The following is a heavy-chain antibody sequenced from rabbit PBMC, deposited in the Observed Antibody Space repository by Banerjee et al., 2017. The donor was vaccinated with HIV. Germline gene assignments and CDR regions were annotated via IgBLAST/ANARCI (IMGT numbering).Heavy chain of an antibody. J-gene: IGHJ4*01. CDR1: GFTLSSSDY. CDR3: ARRDGADSSNGYAFNL. Sequence: QEQLVESGGGLVQPEGSLTLACKASGFTLSSSDYMCWVRQAPGKGLEWIACMHTTTDITGYANWAKGRFTISKTSSTTVTLQMTSLTAADTATYFCARRDGADSSNGYAFNLWGPGTLVTVS. D-gene: IGHD6-1*01. CDR2: MHTTTDIT. V-gene: IGHV1S45*01.